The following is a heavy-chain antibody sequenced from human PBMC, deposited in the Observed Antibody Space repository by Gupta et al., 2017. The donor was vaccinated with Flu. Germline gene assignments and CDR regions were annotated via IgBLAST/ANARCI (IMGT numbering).Heavy chain of an antibody. CDR1: GFTSGSYW. CDR2: IKPNGNEK. D-gene: IGHD1-26*01. J-gene: IGHJ4*02. Sequence: EVHLVESGGGVVQPGGSLRLSCVASGFTSGSYWMTWVRQAPGKGLGWVANIKPNGNEKHYVDSVEGRFTISRDNGKNSLFLRMDSLRVDDTAIYYCTRGGYWEPPDYWGQGTLVTVSS. CDR3: TRGGYWEPPDY. V-gene: IGHV3-7*04.